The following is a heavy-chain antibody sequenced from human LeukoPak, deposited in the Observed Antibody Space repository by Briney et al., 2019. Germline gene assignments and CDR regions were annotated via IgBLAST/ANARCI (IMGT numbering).Heavy chain of an antibody. Sequence: SETLSLTCTVSGGSISSSSYYWAWIRQPPGKGLEWIGSIYYSGTTYYKPSLKSRVTISVDTSKNQFSLKLSSVTAADTAVYYCARVGCSGGTCYRSRGAFDIWGQGTMVTVSS. CDR1: GGSISSSSYY. D-gene: IGHD2-15*01. V-gene: IGHV4-39*07. CDR3: ARVGCSGGTCYRSRGAFDI. CDR2: IYYSGTT. J-gene: IGHJ3*02.